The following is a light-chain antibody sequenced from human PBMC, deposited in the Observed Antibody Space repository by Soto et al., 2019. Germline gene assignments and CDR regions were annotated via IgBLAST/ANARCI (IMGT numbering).Light chain of an antibody. CDR3: QQYGSSPLLT. CDR1: QSVSSSY. J-gene: IGKJ5*01. Sequence: EIVLTQSPGTLSLSPGERATLSCRASQSVSSSYLAWYQQKPGQAPRLLIYGASSRATGIPDRFSGSGYGTDFTLTISRLEPEDSAVYYCQQYGSSPLLTFGQGTRLEIK. CDR2: GAS. V-gene: IGKV3-20*01.